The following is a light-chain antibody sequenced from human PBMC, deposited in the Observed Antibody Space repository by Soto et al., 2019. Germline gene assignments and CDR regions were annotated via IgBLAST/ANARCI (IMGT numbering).Light chain of an antibody. Sequence: DIQMTQSPLSVSASVGDRVIITCRASQDIGYWLAWYQQIPGKAPKLLIYAALSLQSGVSSRFSGSGSGTNFTLTINSLQPEDVAFYYCQQANSFPLSFGQGTDWRL. CDR1: QDIGYW. J-gene: IGKJ5*01. CDR2: AAL. CDR3: QQANSFPLS. V-gene: IGKV1-12*01.